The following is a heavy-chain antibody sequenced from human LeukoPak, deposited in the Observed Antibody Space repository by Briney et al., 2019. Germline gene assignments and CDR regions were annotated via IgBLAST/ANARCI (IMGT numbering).Heavy chain of an antibody. V-gene: IGHV4-59*01. J-gene: IGHJ4*02. D-gene: IGHD3-22*01. Sequence: SETLSLTCTVSGGSISSYYWSWIRRPPGKGLEWIGYIYYSGSTNYNPSLKSRVTISVDTSKNQFSLKLSSVTAADTAVYYCASSHDYDSSGYFVGYYFDYWGQGTLVTVSS. CDR1: GGSISSYY. CDR2: IYYSGST. CDR3: ASSHDYDSSGYFVGYYFDY.